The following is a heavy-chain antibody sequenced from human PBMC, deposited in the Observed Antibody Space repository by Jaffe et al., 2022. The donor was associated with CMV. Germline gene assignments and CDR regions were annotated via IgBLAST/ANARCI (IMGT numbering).Heavy chain of an antibody. CDR1: GGSISSYY. CDR2: IYYSGST. J-gene: IGHJ3*02. V-gene: IGHV4-59*08. CDR3: ARQNDYGDYAGAFDI. Sequence: QVQLQESGPGLVKPSETLSLTCTVSGGSISSYYWSWIRQPPGKGLEWIGYIYYSGSTNYNPSLKSRVTISVDTSKNQFSLKLSSVTAADTAVYYCARQNDYGDYAGAFDIWGQGTMVTVSS. D-gene: IGHD4-17*01.